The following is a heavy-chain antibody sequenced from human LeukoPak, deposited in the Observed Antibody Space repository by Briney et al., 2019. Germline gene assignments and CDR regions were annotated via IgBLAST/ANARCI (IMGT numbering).Heavy chain of an antibody. CDR3: ARDRLRLGYERTNWFDP. D-gene: IGHD2-15*01. V-gene: IGHV4-4*02. Sequence: SETLSLTCAVSGVSIDSGNWWIWVRQPPGKGLEWIGEIYHSGSTKYNPSLKSRVTISVDKSKNQFSLRLSSVTAADTAVYYCARDRLRLGYERTNWFDPWGQGTLVTVSS. J-gene: IGHJ5*02. CDR2: IYHSGST. CDR1: GVSIDSGNW.